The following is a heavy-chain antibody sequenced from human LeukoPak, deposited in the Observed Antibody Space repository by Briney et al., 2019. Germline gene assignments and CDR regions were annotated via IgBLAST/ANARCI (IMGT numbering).Heavy chain of an antibody. Sequence: GGSLRLSCAASGFTFSSYAMNWVRQAPGKGLEWVSAISSSGVSTYYADSVKGRFTISRDNSKNTLYLQMNSLRAEDTAVYYCAKDHSLYYDSSGGDYWGQGTLVTVSS. D-gene: IGHD3-22*01. CDR3: AKDHSLYYDSSGGDY. V-gene: IGHV3-23*01. CDR2: ISSSGVST. J-gene: IGHJ4*02. CDR1: GFTFSSYA.